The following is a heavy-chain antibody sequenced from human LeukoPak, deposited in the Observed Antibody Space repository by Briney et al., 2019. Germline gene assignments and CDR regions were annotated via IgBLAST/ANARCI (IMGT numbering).Heavy chain of an antibody. CDR1: GFTFSSYA. J-gene: IGHJ3*02. V-gene: IGHV3-64*01. CDR3: ARDGPHPNWNDVSGAFDI. Sequence: PGGSLRLSCAASGFTFSSYAMHWVRQAPGKGLEYVSAISSNGGSTYYANSVKGRFTISRDNSKNTLYLQMGSLRVEDMAVYYCARDGPHPNWNDVSGAFDIWGQGTMVTVSS. D-gene: IGHD1-1*01. CDR2: ISSNGGST.